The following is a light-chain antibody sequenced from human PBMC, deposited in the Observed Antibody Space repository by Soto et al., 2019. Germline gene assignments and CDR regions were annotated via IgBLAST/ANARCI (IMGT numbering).Light chain of an antibody. Sequence: EIVLTQSPGTLSLSPGERATLSCRASQSVSSSYLAWYQQKLGQAPRLLIYGASSRATGIPDRFSGSGSGTDFTLTISRLEPEDFAVYYCQQYGSPPQTFGQGTKLEIK. CDR2: GAS. J-gene: IGKJ2*01. CDR3: QQYGSPPQT. V-gene: IGKV3-20*01. CDR1: QSVSSSY.